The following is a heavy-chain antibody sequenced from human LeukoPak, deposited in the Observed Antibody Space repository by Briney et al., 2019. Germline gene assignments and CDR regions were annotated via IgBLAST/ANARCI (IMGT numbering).Heavy chain of an antibody. V-gene: IGHV3-53*01. CDR2: ISTGGSP. Sequence: GGSLRLSCAASGFTFSSYAMSWVRQAPGKGLEWVSLISTGGSPYYTDSVKGRFTISRDNSKNTLFLQMNSLRAEDTAVYYCVRGFRGYSFDYWGQGTLVTVSS. J-gene: IGHJ4*02. CDR1: GFTFSSYA. CDR3: VRGFRGYSFDY.